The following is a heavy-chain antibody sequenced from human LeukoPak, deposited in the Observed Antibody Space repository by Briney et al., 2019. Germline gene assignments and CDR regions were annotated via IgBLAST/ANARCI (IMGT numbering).Heavy chain of an antibody. CDR1: GFTFSSYD. V-gene: IGHV3-13*01. D-gene: IGHD6-19*01. Sequence: GGSLRLSCAASGFTFSSYDMHWVRQATGKGLEWVSAIGTAGDTYYPGSVKGRFTISRENAKNSLYLQMNSLRAGDTAVYYCARDRDGSGWYDYWGQGTLVTVSS. J-gene: IGHJ4*02. CDR2: IGTAGDT. CDR3: ARDRDGSGWYDY.